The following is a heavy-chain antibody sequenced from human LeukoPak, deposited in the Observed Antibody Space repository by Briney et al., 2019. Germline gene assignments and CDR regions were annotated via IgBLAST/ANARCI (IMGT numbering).Heavy chain of an antibody. Sequence: ASVKVSCKASGYTFTGYYMHWVRQAPGQGLEWMGWINPNSGGTNYAQKFQGRVTMTRDTSISTAYMELSRLRSDDTAVYYCARDGSSSWVLYYYYYYMDVWGKGTTVTISS. CDR3: ARDGSSSWVLYYYYYYMDV. D-gene: IGHD6-13*01. CDR1: GYTFTGYY. V-gene: IGHV1-2*02. J-gene: IGHJ6*03. CDR2: INPNSGGT.